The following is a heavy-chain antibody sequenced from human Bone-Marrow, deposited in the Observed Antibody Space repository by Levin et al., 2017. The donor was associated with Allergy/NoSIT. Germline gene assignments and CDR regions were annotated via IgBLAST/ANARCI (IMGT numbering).Heavy chain of an antibody. CDR1: GFTFSSYG. Sequence: LSLTCAASGFTFSSYGMHWVRQAPGKGLEWVAVISYDGSNKYYADSVKGRFTISRDNSKNTLYLQMNSLRAEDTAVYYCAKEISKATARLETYFDYWGQGTLVTVSS. D-gene: IGHD6-6*01. J-gene: IGHJ4*02. CDR2: ISYDGSNK. CDR3: AKEISKATARLETYFDY. V-gene: IGHV3-30*18.